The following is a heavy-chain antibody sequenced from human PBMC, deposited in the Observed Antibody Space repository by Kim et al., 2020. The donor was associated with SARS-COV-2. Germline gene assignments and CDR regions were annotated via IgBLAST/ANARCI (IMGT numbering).Heavy chain of an antibody. CDR2: RT. J-gene: IGHJ4*02. CDR3: ARGRTEEFDY. Sequence: RTHHHPYLKSRVTISVDTSKSQFSLKLSSVTAADTAVYYCARGRTEEFDYWGQGTLVTVSS. V-gene: IGHV4-59*09.